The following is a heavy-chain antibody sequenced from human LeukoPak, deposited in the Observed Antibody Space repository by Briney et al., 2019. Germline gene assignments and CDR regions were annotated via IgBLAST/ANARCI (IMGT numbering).Heavy chain of an antibody. CDR1: GYTFTGYY. CDR2: INPNSGGT. J-gene: IGHJ4*02. CDR3: ARDSYGSGSFDY. V-gene: IGHV1-2*02. Sequence: ASVKVSCTASGYTFTGYYMHWVRQAPGQGLEWMGWINPNSGGTNYAQKFQGRVTMTRDTSISTAYMELSRLRSDDTAVYYCARDSYGSGSFDYWGQGTLVTVSS. D-gene: IGHD3-10*01.